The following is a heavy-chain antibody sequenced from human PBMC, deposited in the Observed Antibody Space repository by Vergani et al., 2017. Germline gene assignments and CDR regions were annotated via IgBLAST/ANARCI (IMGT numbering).Heavy chain of an antibody. V-gene: IGHV3-23*04. D-gene: IGHD3-10*01. CDR1: GFTFSSYS. J-gene: IGHJ4*02. Sequence: EVQLVESGGGLVQPGGSLRLSCAASGFTFSSYSMNWVRQAPGKGLEWVSAIRGSGESVYYADSVEGRFTISRDNSKNTLYLQMNSLRAEDTAVYYCAREVVWFGVDYWGQGTLVTVSS. CDR2: IRGSGESV. CDR3: AREVVWFGVDY.